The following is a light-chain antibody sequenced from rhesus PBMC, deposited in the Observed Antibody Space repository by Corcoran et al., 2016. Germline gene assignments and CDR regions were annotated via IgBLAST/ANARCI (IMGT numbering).Light chain of an antibody. Sequence: DIQLTQSPSSLSASVGDRVTISCRASQGISSYVAWYQQKPGKAPKLLISDAFNLQSGVPSRFSGSGSGNAFTLTISSLHPEDFAVYYCQQRSSYPLTFGGGTKVEIK. CDR3: QQRSSYPLT. J-gene: IGKJ4*01. V-gene: IGKV1-38*01. CDR1: QGISSY. CDR2: DAF.